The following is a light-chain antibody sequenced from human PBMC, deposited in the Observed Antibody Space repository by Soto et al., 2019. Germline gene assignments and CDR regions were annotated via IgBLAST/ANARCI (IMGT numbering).Light chain of an antibody. CDR3: QQYKSYWT. Sequence: IVLSQPPCTLPLSPGERATLFSMASQSLSASYLAWYQQKPCQAPRRLVYGASSRATGITDRFSGSGFGTEFTLTISSMQPGDFATYDCQQYKSYWTFAPGTKVDIK. CDR2: GAS. J-gene: IGKJ1*01. CDR1: QSLSASY. V-gene: IGKV3-20*01.